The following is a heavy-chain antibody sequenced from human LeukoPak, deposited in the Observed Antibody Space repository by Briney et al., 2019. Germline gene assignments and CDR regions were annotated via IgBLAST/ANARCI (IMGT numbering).Heavy chain of an antibody. CDR1: GGSFSGYY. CDR2: INHSGST. D-gene: IGHD5-24*01. Sequence: SETLSLTCAVYGGSFSGYYWSWIRQSPGKGLEWIGEINHSGSTNYNPSLKSRVTISVDTSKNQFSLKLSSVTAADTAVYYCARGRDGYNFLNRGEYYYFDYWGQGTLVTVSS. CDR3: ARGRDGYNFLNRGEYYYFDY. J-gene: IGHJ4*02. V-gene: IGHV4-34*01.